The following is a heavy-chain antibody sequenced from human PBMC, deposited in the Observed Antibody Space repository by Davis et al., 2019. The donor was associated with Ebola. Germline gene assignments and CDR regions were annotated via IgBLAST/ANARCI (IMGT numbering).Heavy chain of an antibody. V-gene: IGHV4-59*01. Sequence: PSETLSLTCTVSGGSISSYYWSWIRQPPGKGLEWIGYIYYSGSTNYNPSLKSRVTILVDTSKNQFSLKLSSVTAADTAVYYCARDGYSYGWGYFDYWGQGTLVTVSS. CDR3: ARDGYSYGWGYFDY. J-gene: IGHJ4*02. CDR2: IYYSGST. CDR1: GGSISSYY. D-gene: IGHD5-18*01.